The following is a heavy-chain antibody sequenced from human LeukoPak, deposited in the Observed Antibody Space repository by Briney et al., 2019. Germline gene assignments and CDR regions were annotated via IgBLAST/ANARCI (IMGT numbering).Heavy chain of an antibody. Sequence: ASVKVSCKASGYTFTGYYMHWVRQAPGQGLEWMGWINPNSGGTNYAQKFQGRVTITTDESTSTAYMELSSLRSEDTAVYYCARCLGLRGGDCYFDYWGQGTLVTVSS. D-gene: IGHD2-21*01. CDR1: GYTFTGYY. CDR2: INPNSGGT. CDR3: ARCLGLRGGDCYFDY. V-gene: IGHV1-2*02. J-gene: IGHJ4*02.